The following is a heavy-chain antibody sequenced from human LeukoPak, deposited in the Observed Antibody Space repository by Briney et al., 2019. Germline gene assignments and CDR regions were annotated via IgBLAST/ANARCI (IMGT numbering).Heavy chain of an antibody. J-gene: IGHJ5*02. D-gene: IGHD6-6*01. V-gene: IGHV4-61*05. CDR2: IYYSGST. CDR1: GGSISSSSYY. Sequence: SETLSLTCTVSGGSISSSSYYWGWIRQPPGKGLEWIGYIYYSGSTNYNPSLKSRVTITVDTSKNQFSLKLTSVTAADTAVYYCAREASSSPVWFDPWGQGTLVTVSS. CDR3: AREASSSPVWFDP.